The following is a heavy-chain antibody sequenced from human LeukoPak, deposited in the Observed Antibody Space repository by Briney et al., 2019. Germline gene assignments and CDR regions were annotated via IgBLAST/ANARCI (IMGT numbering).Heavy chain of an antibody. V-gene: IGHV3-23*01. CDR2: ITGSGGST. CDR3: AREGDLYYFDY. Sequence: SGGSLRLSCAASGFTFSSYAMSWVRQAPGKGLEWVSAITGSGGSTYYADSVKGWFTISRDNSKNTLYLQMNSLRAEDTAVYYCAREGDLYYFDYWGQGTLVTVSS. CDR1: GFTFSSYA. D-gene: IGHD2-21*02. J-gene: IGHJ4*02.